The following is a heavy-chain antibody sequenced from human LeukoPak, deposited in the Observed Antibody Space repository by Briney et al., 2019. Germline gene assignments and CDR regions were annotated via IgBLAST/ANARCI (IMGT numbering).Heavy chain of an antibody. V-gene: IGHV3-23*01. J-gene: IGHJ4*02. D-gene: IGHD3-22*01. CDR2: NSGSGGIT. CDR3: AKGGFSYYDSSGYLY. CDR1: GFTFSSYA. Sequence: GGSLRLSCAASGFTFSSYAMTWVRQAPGKGLEWVSGNSGSGGITYYADSVKGRSTISRDNSKNTLYLQMNSLRAEDTAVYYCAKGGFSYYDSSGYLYWGQGTLVTVSS.